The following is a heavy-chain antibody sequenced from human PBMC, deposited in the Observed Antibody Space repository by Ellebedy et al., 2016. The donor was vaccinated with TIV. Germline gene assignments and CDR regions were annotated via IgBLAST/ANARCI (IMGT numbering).Heavy chain of an antibody. D-gene: IGHD3-3*01. CDR1: GFTVSSHY. CDR3: ARGSGFRSGYSQYYYGMDV. CDR2: IYSGGTT. Sequence: PGGSLRLSCAASGFTVSSHYMNWVRQAPGKGLEWVSVIYSGGTTIYADSVKGRFTISRDNVKNTLYLQVNSLRADDTAVYYCARGSGFRSGYSQYYYGMDVWGQGTTVTVSS. V-gene: IGHV3-66*01. J-gene: IGHJ6*02.